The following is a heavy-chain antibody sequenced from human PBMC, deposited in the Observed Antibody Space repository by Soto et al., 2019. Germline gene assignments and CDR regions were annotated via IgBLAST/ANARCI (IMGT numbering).Heavy chain of an antibody. V-gene: IGHV1-2*02. Sequence: GASLKVSCKASGYTFTDYYVHWVRQAPGQGLEWMGWINPNSGGTKTAQKFQGRVTVTRDTSISTAYMDLSRLRSDDTAVYYCARDVTRTQSCTKCVCYYNYYDMDVWGQGNMVTVYS. CDR2: INPNSGGT. CDR1: GYTFTDYY. D-gene: IGHD2-8*01. J-gene: IGHJ6*02. CDR3: ARDVTRTQSCTKCVCYYNYYDMDV.